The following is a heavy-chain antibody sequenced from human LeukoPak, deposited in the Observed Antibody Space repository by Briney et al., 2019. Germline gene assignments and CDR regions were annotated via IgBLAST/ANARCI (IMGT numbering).Heavy chain of an antibody. J-gene: IGHJ3*02. CDR1: GGSISSGGYY. Sequence: SETLSLTCTVSGGSISSGGYYWSWIRQHPGKGLEWIGYICYSGSTYYNPSLKSRVTISVDTSKNQFSLKLSSVTAADTAVYYCARSTRDDAFDIWGQGTMVTVSS. CDR3: ARSTRDDAFDI. V-gene: IGHV4-31*03. CDR2: ICYSGST.